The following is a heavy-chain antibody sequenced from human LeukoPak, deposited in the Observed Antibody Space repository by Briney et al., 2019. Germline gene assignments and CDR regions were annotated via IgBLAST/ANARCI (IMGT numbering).Heavy chain of an antibody. CDR2: INWNGGST. V-gene: IGHV3-20*04. J-gene: IGHJ6*04. CDR1: GFTFDDYG. CDR3: ARGRGSVAAAAGMDV. D-gene: IGHD6-13*01. Sequence: PGGSLRLSCAASGFTFDDYGMSWVRQAPGKGLEWVSGINWNGGSTGYADSVKGRFTISRDNAKNSLYLQMNSLRAEDTALYYCARGRGSVAAAAGMDVWGRGTTVTVSS.